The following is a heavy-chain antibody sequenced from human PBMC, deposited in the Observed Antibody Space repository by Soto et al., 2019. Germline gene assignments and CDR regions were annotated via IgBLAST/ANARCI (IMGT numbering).Heavy chain of an antibody. Sequence: QVQLQQWGAGLLKPSETLSLTCAVYGGSFSGYYWSWIRQPPGKGLEWIGEINHSGSTNYNPSLKRRVTISVDTSKNQFSLKLSSVTAADTAVYYCARDYGDYVRLDYWGQGTLVTVSS. J-gene: IGHJ4*02. D-gene: IGHD4-17*01. CDR2: INHSGST. CDR1: GGSFSGYY. CDR3: ARDYGDYVRLDY. V-gene: IGHV4-34*01.